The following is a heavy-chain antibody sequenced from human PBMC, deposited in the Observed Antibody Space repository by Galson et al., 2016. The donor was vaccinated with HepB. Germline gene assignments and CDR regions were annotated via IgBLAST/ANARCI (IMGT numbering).Heavy chain of an antibody. Sequence: SVKVSCKASGSTFNVYFVHWVRQAPGQGLEWMGIINPSGGSTSYAQKFQGRVTMTRDTSTSTVYMELRSLRFEDTAVYYCARDPCGGDCYSPYRFYYYAMVVWGQGTTVTVSS. CDR1: GSTFNVYF. CDR2: INPSGGST. CDR3: ARDPCGGDCYSPYRFYYYAMVV. D-gene: IGHD2-21*02. J-gene: IGHJ6*02. V-gene: IGHV1-46*02.